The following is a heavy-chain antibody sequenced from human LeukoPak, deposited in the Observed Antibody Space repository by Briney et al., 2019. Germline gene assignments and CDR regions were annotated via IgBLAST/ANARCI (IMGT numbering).Heavy chain of an antibody. D-gene: IGHD3-10*01. CDR3: AGVQSHYYYGSGSYYLNAFDI. Sequence: PSETLSLTCAVYGGSFSGYYWSWIRQPPGKGLEWIGEINHSGSTNYNPSLKSRVTISVDTSKNQFSLKLSSVTAADTAVYYCAGVQSHYYYGSGSYYLNAFDIWGQGTKVTVSS. CDR1: GGSFSGYY. CDR2: INHSGST. V-gene: IGHV4-34*01. J-gene: IGHJ3*02.